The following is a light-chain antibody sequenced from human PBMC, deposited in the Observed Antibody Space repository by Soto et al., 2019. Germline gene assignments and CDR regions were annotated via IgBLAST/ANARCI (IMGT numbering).Light chain of an antibody. V-gene: IGKV3-20*01. Sequence: EIVLTQSPGTLSLSPGEGATLSCRASESVSSNYLAWYQLKPGQAPRLLIYGTSIRAAGIPDRFSGSGSGTDFTLNISRMDPGEFAVYFCQQDGSSPRTFGQGTEGEIQ. CDR3: QQDGSSPRT. CDR2: GTS. CDR1: ESVSSNY. J-gene: IGKJ1*01.